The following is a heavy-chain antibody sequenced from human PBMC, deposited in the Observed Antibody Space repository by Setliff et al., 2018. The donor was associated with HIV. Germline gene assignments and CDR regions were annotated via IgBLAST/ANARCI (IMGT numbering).Heavy chain of an antibody. CDR1: GYTFTSYY. CDR2: INPSGGST. V-gene: IGHV1-46*01. CDR3: ASAGLSSTPYYYYYYMDV. D-gene: IGHD1-1*01. Sequence: GASVKVSCKASGYTFTSYYIHWVRQAPGQGLEWMGIINPSGGSTSYTQKFQGRVTMTRDTSTSTVYMELSSLRSDDTAVYYCASAGLSSTPYYYYYYMDVWGKGTTVTVSS. J-gene: IGHJ6*03.